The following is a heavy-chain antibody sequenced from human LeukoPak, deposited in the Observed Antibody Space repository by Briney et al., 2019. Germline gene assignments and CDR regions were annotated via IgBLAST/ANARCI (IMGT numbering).Heavy chain of an antibody. Sequence: GGSLRLSCAASGFTFSSHAMHWVRQAPGKGLEWVAVISYDGSNKYYADSVKGRFTISRDNSKNTLYLQMNSLRAEDTAVYYCASANWNPEGMAFDIWGQGTMVTVSS. CDR2: ISYDGSNK. CDR3: ASANWNPEGMAFDI. V-gene: IGHV3-30-3*01. CDR1: GFTFSSHA. J-gene: IGHJ3*02. D-gene: IGHD1-1*01.